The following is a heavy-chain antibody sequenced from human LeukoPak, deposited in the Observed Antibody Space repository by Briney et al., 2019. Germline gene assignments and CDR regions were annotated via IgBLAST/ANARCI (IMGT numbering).Heavy chain of an antibody. V-gene: IGHV5-51*01. CDR2: IYPGESDT. D-gene: IGHD3-9*01. CDR3: ARQGINDILTGYSDY. CDR1: GYSFTSYW. Sequence: GESLKIPCKGSGYSFTSYWIGWVRQMPGKGLEWMGIIYPGESDTRYSPSFQGQVTISADKSISTANLQWSSLKASDTAMYYCARQGINDILTGYSDYWGQATLVTVSA. J-gene: IGHJ4*02.